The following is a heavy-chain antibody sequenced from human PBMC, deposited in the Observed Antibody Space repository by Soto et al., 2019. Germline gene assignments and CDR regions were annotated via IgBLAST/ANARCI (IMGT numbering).Heavy chain of an antibody. Sequence: SETLSLTCTVSGGSISSGGYYWSWIRQHPGKGLEWIGYIYYSGSTYYNPSLKSRVTISVDTSKNQFSLKLSSVTAADTAVYYCARGEQQLEFDYWGQGTLVTVSS. J-gene: IGHJ4*02. CDR3: ARGEQQLEFDY. V-gene: IGHV4-31*03. CDR2: IYYSGST. CDR1: GGSISSGGYY. D-gene: IGHD6-13*01.